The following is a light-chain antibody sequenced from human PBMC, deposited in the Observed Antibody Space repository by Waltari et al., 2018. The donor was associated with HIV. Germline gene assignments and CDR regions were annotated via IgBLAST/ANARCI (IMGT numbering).Light chain of an antibody. J-gene: IGLJ2*01. CDR3: ATWDGGLTWGGRLSGRVV. CDR1: DSNLGQSA. CDR2: EDS. Sequence: QSLLTQPPSASGPPGQRVFISCSGRDSNLGQSALNWFQLPQGTTPKLLIYEDSLRASGVSDRFSGSKSGTSASLAISGLQSDDEADYYCATWDGGLTWGGRLSGRVVFGGGTRLTVL. V-gene: IGLV1-44*01.